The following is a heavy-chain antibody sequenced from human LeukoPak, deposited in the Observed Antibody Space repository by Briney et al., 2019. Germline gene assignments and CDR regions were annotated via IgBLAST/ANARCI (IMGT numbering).Heavy chain of an antibody. CDR3: AKWVSFDWFPIDY. V-gene: IGHV3-23*01. D-gene: IGHD3-9*01. J-gene: IGHJ4*02. Sequence: GGSLRLPCAASGFTFSSYAMGWVRQAPGKGLEWVSGISGSGGSTYYPDSVKGRFTISRDNSKNTPYLQMNSLRAEDTAVYYCAKWVSFDWFPIDYWGQGTLVSVSS. CDR1: GFTFSSYA. CDR2: ISGSGGST.